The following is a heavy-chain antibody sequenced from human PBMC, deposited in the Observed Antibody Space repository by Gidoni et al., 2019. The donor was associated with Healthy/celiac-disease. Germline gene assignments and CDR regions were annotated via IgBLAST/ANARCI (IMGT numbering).Heavy chain of an antibody. J-gene: IGHJ1*01. V-gene: IGHV4-4*07. CDR3: ARDGDSGWIDAEYFQH. D-gene: IGHD6-19*01. CDR1: GGSISSYY. Sequence: QVQLQESGPGLVKPSETLSLTCTVSGGSISSYYWSWIRQPAGKGLEWIGRIYTSGSTNYNPSLKSRVTMSVDTSKNQFSLKLSSVTAADTAVYYCARDGDSGWIDAEYFQHWGQGTLVTVSS. CDR2: IYTSGST.